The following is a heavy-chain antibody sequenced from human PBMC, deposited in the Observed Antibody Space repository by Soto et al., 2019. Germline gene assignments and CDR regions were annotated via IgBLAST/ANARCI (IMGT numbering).Heavy chain of an antibody. D-gene: IGHD3-16*01. CDR3: EKEKGLRGVGYFDY. V-gene: IGHV3-9*01. CDR1: GFNFDDYA. CDR2: ISWNSGSI. Sequence: EVQLVESGGGLVQTGRSLRLSCAASGFNFDDYAMHWVRQAPGKGLEWGSGISWNSGSIGYADSVKGRFTLSRANATNSLYLQMNSLRAEDTALDYCEKEKGLRGVGYFDYWGQGPLVTVSS. J-gene: IGHJ4*02.